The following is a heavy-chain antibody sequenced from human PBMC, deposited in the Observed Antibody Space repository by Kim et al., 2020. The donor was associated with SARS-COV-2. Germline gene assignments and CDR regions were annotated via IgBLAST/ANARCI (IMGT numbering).Heavy chain of an antibody. Sequence: TPSLQSRVTISVDTSKNQFALKLSSVTAADTAVYYCASYYYGSGSGGWFDPWGQGTLVTVSS. V-gene: IGHV4-39*01. CDR3: ASYYYGSGSGGWFDP. J-gene: IGHJ5*02. D-gene: IGHD3-10*01.